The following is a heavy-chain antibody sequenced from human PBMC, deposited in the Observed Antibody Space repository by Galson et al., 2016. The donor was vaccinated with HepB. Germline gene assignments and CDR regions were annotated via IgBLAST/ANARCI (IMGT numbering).Heavy chain of an antibody. V-gene: IGHV3-23*01. CDR2: ISGSGSTT. CDR1: GFTFATYA. CDR3: AKDAGQWMEFYFDY. D-gene: IGHD6-19*01. Sequence: SLRLSCAAFGFTFATYAMSWVRQAPGKGLEWVSAISGSGSTTYYADSVVGRFTISRDNSKNTLSLQMNSLRADDTAVYYCAKDAGQWMEFYFDYWGQGTLVTASS. J-gene: IGHJ4*02.